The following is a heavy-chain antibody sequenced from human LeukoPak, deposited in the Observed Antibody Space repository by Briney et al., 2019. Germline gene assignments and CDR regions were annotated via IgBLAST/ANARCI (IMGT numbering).Heavy chain of an antibody. CDR3: ARGQYCSSTSCYNWYFDL. CDR2: INHSGST. J-gene: IGHJ2*01. D-gene: IGHD2-2*01. CDR1: GGSFSGYY. V-gene: IGHV4-34*01. Sequence: SETLSLTCAVYGGSFSGYYWSWIRQPPGKGLEWIGEINHSGSTNYNPSLKSRVTISVDTSKNQFSLKLSSVTAADTAVYHCARGQYCSSTSCYNWYFDLWGRGTLVTVSS.